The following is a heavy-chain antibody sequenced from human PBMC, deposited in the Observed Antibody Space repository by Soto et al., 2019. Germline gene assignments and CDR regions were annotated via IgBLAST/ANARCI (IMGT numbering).Heavy chain of an antibody. CDR2: ISTSVGST. Sequence: GGSLRLSCAASGFTFSTYAMSWVRQAPGKGLEWVSAISTSVGSTYYTDSVKGRFTISRDNSKNTLYLQMNSLRAEDTAVYYCAKGGQSYDYWGQGALVTVSS. J-gene: IGHJ4*02. V-gene: IGHV3-23*01. CDR3: AKGGQSYDY. D-gene: IGHD3-10*01. CDR1: GFTFSTYA.